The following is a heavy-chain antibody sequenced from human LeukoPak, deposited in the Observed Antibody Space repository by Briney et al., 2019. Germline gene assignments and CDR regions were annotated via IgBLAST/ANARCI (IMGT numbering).Heavy chain of an antibody. V-gene: IGHV3-74*01. J-gene: IGHJ4*02. CDR2: INPDGSVT. CDR1: GFTLSPFW. CDR3: ARDMWGTFDY. Sequence: PRGSLRLSCAPSGFTLSPFWMHCVRHSPGNGPVWVSRINPDGSVTTYADSVKGRFPISRDNARNTLYQQLSSLSVEDTAVYFCARDMWGTFDYWGQGALVTVSS. D-gene: IGHD1-1*01.